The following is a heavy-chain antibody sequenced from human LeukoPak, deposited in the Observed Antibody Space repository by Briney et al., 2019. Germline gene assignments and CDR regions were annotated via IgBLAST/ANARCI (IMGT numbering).Heavy chain of an antibody. CDR3: ARHGYGDYYYYMDV. CDR1: GGSISSNY. D-gene: IGHD4-17*01. Sequence: SETLSLTCTVSGGSISSNYWSWIPQPPGKGLEWIGYIYSSGSPNYNPSLKSRVTISVDTSKNQFSLKLSSVTAADTAVYYCARHGYGDYYYYMDVWGKGTTVTVSS. CDR2: IYSSGSP. J-gene: IGHJ6*03. V-gene: IGHV4-4*09.